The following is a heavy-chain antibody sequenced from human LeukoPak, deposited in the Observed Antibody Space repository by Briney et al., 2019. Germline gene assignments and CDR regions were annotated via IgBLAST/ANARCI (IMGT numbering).Heavy chain of an antibody. CDR2: MNPNSGGT. CDR3: ARGRSTGYPYYFEY. J-gene: IGHJ4*02. CDR1: GYTFTSYD. V-gene: IGHV1-8*03. D-gene: IGHD5-12*01. Sequence: VASATVSCKASGYTFTSYDINWVRQATGQGLGWMGWMNPNSGGTGYAQKFQGRVTITMNTSISTAYMELSGLRSEDTAVYYCARGRSTGYPYYFEYWGQRTMVTVSS.